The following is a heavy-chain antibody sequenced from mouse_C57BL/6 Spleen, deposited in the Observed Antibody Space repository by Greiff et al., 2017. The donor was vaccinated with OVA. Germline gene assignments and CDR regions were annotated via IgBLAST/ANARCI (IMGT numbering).Heavy chain of an antibody. Sequence: EVKLVESGGGLVKPGGSLKLSCAASGFTFSDYGMHWVRQAPEKGLEWVAYISSGSSTIYYADTVKGRFTISRDNAKNTLFLQMTSLRSEDTAMYYCAIYSSYAMDYWGQGTSVTVSS. V-gene: IGHV5-17*01. CDR3: AIYSSYAMDY. CDR2: ISSGSSTI. CDR1: GFTFSDYG. J-gene: IGHJ4*01. D-gene: IGHD2-1*01.